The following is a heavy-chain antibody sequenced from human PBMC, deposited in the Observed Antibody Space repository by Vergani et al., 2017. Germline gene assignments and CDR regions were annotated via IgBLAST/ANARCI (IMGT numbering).Heavy chain of an antibody. Sequence: EVQLVESGGGVVRPGGSLRLSCAVSGLIFVDYGMSWVRQAPGKGLEWVSGINWNGGTTGYADSVKGRFTISRDNAKNSLYLQMNSLRAEDTAVYYCAGYDSYYYYYMDVWGKGTTVTVSS. CDR2: INWNGGTT. J-gene: IGHJ6*03. V-gene: IGHV3-20*04. CDR1: GLIFVDYG. CDR3: AGYDSYYYYYMDV.